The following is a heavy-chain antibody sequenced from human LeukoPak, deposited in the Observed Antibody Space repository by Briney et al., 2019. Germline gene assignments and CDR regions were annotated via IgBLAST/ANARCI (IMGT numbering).Heavy chain of an antibody. CDR1: GGTFSSYA. Sequence: SVRVSCKASGGTFSSYAISWVRQAPGQGLEWMGGIIPIFGTANYAQKFQGRVTITADESTSTAYMELSSLRSEDAAVYYCASPGGYCSSTSCPPRGDAFDIWGQGTMVTVSS. V-gene: IGHV1-69*01. CDR2: IIPIFGTA. J-gene: IGHJ3*02. CDR3: ASPGGYCSSTSCPPRGDAFDI. D-gene: IGHD2-2*01.